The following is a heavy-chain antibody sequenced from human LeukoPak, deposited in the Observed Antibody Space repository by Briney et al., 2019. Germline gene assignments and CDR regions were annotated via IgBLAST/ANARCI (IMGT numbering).Heavy chain of an antibody. J-gene: IGHJ6*03. CDR3: AREGAAAGTSLYYMDV. Sequence: GASVKVSCKASGYTFTGYYMHWVRQAPGQGLEWMGWINPNSGGTNYAQKFQGRVTMTRDTSISTAYMELSRLRSDDTAVYYCAREGAAAGTSLYYMDVWGKGITVTVSS. V-gene: IGHV1-2*02. CDR1: GYTFTGYY. CDR2: INPNSGGT. D-gene: IGHD6-13*01.